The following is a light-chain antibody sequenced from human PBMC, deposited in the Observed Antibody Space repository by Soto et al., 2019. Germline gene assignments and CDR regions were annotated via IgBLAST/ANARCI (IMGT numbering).Light chain of an antibody. Sequence: QSALTQPASVSGSPGQSITISCTRTGSDVGAFVYVSWYQQHPGKAPKLMIYEVSNRPSGVSNRFSGSKSGNTASLTISGLQAEDEADYYCSSFRLFGGGTQLTVL. CDR2: EVS. V-gene: IGLV2-14*01. CDR3: SSFRL. CDR1: GSDVGAFVY. J-gene: IGLJ2*01.